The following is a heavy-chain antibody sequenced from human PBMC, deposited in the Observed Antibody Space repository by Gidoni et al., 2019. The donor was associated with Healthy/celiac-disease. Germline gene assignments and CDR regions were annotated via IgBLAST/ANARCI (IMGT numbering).Heavy chain of an antibody. J-gene: IGHJ5*02. CDR2: ISGSGGST. D-gene: IGHD2-15*01. CDR3: AKGGCSGGSCYGSWFDP. V-gene: IGHV3-23*04. Sequence: EVQLVESGGGLVQPGGSLRLSCAASGFTFSSYAMSWVRQAPGKGLEWVSAISGSGGSTYYADSVKGRFTISRDNSKNTLYLQMNSLRAEDTAVYYCAKGGCSGGSCYGSWFDPWGQGTLVTVSS. CDR1: GFTFSSYA.